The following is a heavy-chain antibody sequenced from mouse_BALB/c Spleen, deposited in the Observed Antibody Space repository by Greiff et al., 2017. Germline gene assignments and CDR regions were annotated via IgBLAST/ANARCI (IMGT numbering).Heavy chain of an antibody. CDR1: GFTFSSYA. J-gene: IGHJ3*01. CDR3: ARHPDSTVVATPFAY. D-gene: IGHD1-1*01. CDR2: ISSGGSYT. V-gene: IGHV5-9-3*01. Sequence: EVHLVESGGGLVKPGGSLKLSCAASGFTFSSYAMSWVRQTPEKRLEWVATISSGGSYTYYPDSVKGRFTISRDNAKNTLYLQMSSLRAEDTAMDYCARHPDSTVVATPFAYWGQGTLVTVSA.